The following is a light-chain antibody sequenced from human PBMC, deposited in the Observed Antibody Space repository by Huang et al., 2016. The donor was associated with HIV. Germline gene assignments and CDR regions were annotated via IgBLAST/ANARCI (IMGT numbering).Light chain of an antibody. V-gene: IGKV1-33*01. CDR2: DAS. J-gene: IGKJ1*01. CDR3: QQYDTLPWT. Sequence: DIQMTQSPSSLSASLGDKVTITCQASLDINNYLNWYQQKPGEAPKLLIYDASKLETGVPSRFSGSRSGTHFTFTVSSLQPEDVATYHCQQYDTLPWTFGQGTTVEI. CDR1: LDINNY.